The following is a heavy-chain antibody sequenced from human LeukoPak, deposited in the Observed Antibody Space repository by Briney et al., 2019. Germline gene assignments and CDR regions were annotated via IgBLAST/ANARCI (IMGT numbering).Heavy chain of an antibody. J-gene: IGHJ4*02. V-gene: IGHV7-4-1*02. CDR1: GYTFTSYA. CDR2: INTNTGNP. CDR3: ARDFPGIAAAHGNSGHY. D-gene: IGHD6-13*01. Sequence: ASVKVSCKASGYTFTSYAMNWVRQAPGQGLEWMGWINTNTGNPTYAQGFTGRFVFSLDTSVCTAYLQISSLKAEDTAVYYCARDFPGIAAAHGNSGHYWGQGTLVTVSS.